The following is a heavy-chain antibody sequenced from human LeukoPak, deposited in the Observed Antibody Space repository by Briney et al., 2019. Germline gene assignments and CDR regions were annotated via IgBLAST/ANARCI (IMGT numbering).Heavy chain of an antibody. V-gene: IGHV4-59*13. CDR1: GVSITTYY. CDR2: ISHTGTT. Sequence: SETLSLTCKVSGVSITTYYWSWIRQSPGKGLEWIGYISHTGTTDYNPSLKSRVTFSVDTSKNEFSLKLASVTAADTAVYYCAREANYYGSGSYFEGTFDYWGQGSLVIVSS. J-gene: IGHJ4*02. CDR3: AREANYYGSGSYFEGTFDY. D-gene: IGHD3-10*01.